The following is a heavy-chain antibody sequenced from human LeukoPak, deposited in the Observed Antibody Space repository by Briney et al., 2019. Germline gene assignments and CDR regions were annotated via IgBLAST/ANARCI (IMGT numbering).Heavy chain of an antibody. CDR3: ARERVHQWLGGPTH. V-gene: IGHV3-7*03. Sequence: PGGSLRLSCAASGFTFSSYWMSWVRQAPGKGLEWVANIKQDGSEKYYVDSVKGRFTISRDNAKNSLYLQMNSLRAEDTAVYYCARERVHQWLGGPTHWGQGTLVTDSS. CDR1: GFTFSSYW. J-gene: IGHJ1*01. D-gene: IGHD3-10*01. CDR2: IKQDGSEK.